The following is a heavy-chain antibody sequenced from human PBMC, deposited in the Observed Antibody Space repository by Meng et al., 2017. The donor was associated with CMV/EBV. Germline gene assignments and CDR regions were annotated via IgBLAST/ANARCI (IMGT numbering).Heavy chain of an antibody. CDR3: ANGRFLEWLSHYYYGMDV. J-gene: IGHJ6*02. CDR2: ISGSGGST. Sequence: GESLKISCAASGFTFSSYAMSWVRQAPGKGLEWVSAISGSGGSTYYAGSVKGRFTISRDNSKNTLYLQMNSLRAEDTAVYYCANGRFLEWLSHYYYGMDVWGQGTTVTVSS. CDR1: GFTFSSYA. V-gene: IGHV3-23*01. D-gene: IGHD3-3*01.